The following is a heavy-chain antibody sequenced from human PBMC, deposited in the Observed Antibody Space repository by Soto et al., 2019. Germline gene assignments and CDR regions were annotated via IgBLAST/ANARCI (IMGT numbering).Heavy chain of an antibody. V-gene: IGHV4-39*01. Sequence: SETLSLTCTVSGGSISSSSYYWGWIRQPPGKGLEWIGSIYYSGSTYYNPSLKSRVTISVDTSKNQFSLKLSSVTAADTAVYYCARLYSSGYYYYYYFDYWGQGTLVTVSS. CDR1: GGSISSSSYY. D-gene: IGHD3-22*01. CDR2: IYYSGST. J-gene: IGHJ4*02. CDR3: ARLYSSGYYYYYYFDY.